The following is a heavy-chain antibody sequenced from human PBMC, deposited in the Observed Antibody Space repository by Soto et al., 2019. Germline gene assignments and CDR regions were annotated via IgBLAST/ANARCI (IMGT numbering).Heavy chain of an antibody. J-gene: IGHJ6*02. CDR1: GFTFSGHA. V-gene: IGHV3-33*01. CDR2: IWYDGSNK. Sequence: QVQVVESGGGVVQPGRSLRLSCTPSGFTFSGHAMHWVRQAPGKGLEWVAQIWYDGSNKYYADSVKGRFTISRDNSKNKLYVQMDSLTVEDTAVYYCARDGQSLTPYALDVWGQGTSVTVSS. CDR3: ARDGQSLTPYALDV. D-gene: IGHD6-19*01.